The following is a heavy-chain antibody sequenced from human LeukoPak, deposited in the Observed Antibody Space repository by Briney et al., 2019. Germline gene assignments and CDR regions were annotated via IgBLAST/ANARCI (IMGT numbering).Heavy chain of an antibody. CDR2: ISAGGGT. J-gene: IGHJ4*02. CDR1: GFTFSNFG. V-gene: IGHV3-23*01. Sequence: GGSLRLSCAASGFTFSNFGMSWVRQAPGNGLEWVSAISAGGGTYYADTVKGRFTISGDNSKNTLYLQMSSLRAEDTAVYYCAKRSSLNYFDSWGQGTLVTVSS. D-gene: IGHD3-16*01. CDR3: AKRSSLNYFDS.